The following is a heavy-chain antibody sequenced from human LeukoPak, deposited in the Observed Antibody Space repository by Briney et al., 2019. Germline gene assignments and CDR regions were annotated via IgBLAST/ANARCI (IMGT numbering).Heavy chain of an antibody. V-gene: IGHV3-21*04. J-gene: IGHJ6*02. CDR1: RFTFSSYS. D-gene: IGHD5-18*01. CDR3: ARDSKIQLWLRIVDYYGMDV. CDR2: ISSSSSYI. Sequence: PGGSLRLSCAASRFTFSSYSMNWVRQAPGKGLEWVSSISSSSSYIYYADSVKGRFTISRDNAKNSLYLQMNSLRAEDTAVYYCARDSKIQLWLRIVDYYGMDVWGQGTTVTVSS.